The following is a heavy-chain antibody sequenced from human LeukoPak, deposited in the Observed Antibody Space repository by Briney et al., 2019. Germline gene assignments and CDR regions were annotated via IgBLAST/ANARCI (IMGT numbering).Heavy chain of an antibody. CDR2: IYYSGST. CDR3: ARGNSGWYH. D-gene: IGHD6-19*01. J-gene: IGHJ5*02. CDR1: GGSISGYY. Sequence: SETLSLTCIVSGGSISGYYWTWIRQRPGKGLEGIGYIYYSGSTNYSHSLKSRVTISVDTSKNQFSLKLSSVTAADTAVYFCARGNSGWYHWGQGTLVTVSS. V-gene: IGHV4-59*01.